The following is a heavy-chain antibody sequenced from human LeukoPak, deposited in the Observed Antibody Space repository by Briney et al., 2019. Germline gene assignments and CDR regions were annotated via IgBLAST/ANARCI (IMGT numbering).Heavy chain of an antibody. D-gene: IGHD7-27*01. J-gene: IGHJ4*02. CDR1: GGSFSGFF. V-gene: IGHV4-34*01. Sequence: SQSLSLTRALYGGSFSGFFWSWIRQPPGQGLEWSGEINHSRRTNFTPSLKRRGTISVDTSKHQFTLNMTSLTAADTAVYHCARAPSGEVESATRGDYFDYWGQGTLVTVPS. CDR3: ARAPSGEVESATRGDYFDY. CDR2: INHSRRT.